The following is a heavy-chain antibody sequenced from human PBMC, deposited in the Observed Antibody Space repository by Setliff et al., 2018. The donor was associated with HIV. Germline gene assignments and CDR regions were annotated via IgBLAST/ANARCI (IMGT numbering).Heavy chain of an antibody. V-gene: IGHV1-69*13. J-gene: IGHJ6*02. CDR1: GGTFSSYS. Sequence: SVKVSCKASGGTFSSYSITWVRQAPGQGLEWMGGIIPIFNTANYAQKFQGRVTITADESTSTAYMELSSLGSEDTAVYYCARGSVGYCSGGSCYFGFGLALWGQGTTVTVSS. D-gene: IGHD2-15*01. CDR3: ARGSVGYCSGGSCYFGFGLAL. CDR2: IIPIFNTA.